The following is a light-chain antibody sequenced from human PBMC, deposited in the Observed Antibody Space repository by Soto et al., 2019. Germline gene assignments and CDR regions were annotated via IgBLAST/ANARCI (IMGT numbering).Light chain of an antibody. CDR3: QQTYNTPLT. CDR1: QSISRY. CDR2: AAS. J-gene: IGKJ4*01. Sequence: DIQMTQSPSSLSASVGDRVTITCRASQSISRYLSWYQQKPGKAPQLLIFAASSLQSGVPSRFSGSGSGTDFTLTISSLQPEDFATYFCQQTYNTPLTFGGGTKVVIK. V-gene: IGKV1-39*01.